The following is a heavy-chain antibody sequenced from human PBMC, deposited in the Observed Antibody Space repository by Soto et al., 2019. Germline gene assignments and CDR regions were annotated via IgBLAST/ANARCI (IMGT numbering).Heavy chain of an antibody. V-gene: IGHV1-2*02. CDR3: ARDRMGRDSSSSRDYYYYYGMDV. CDR1: GYTFTGYY. Sequence: ASVKGSCKASGYTFTGYYMHWVRQAPGQGLEWMGWINPNSGGTNYAQKFQGRVTMTRDTSISTAYMELSRLRSDDTAVYYCARDRMGRDSSSSRDYYYYYGMDVWGQGTTVTVSS. J-gene: IGHJ6*02. D-gene: IGHD6-6*01. CDR2: INPNSGGT.